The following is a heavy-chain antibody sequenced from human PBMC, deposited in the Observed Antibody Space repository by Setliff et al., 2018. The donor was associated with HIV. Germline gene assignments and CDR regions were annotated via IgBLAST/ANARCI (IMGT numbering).Heavy chain of an antibody. CDR2: INAGNGNT. D-gene: IGHD1-1*01. J-gene: IGHJ5*02. CDR3: AGGLVSQKVPFDP. V-gene: IGHV1-3*01. Sequence: ASVKVSCKASGYTFSRYAMHWVRQAPGQRLEWMGWINAGNGNTKYSQKFQGRVSIARDTSASTAYMELSSLGSEDTAVYYCAGGLVSQKVPFDPWGQGTLGTVSS. CDR1: GYTFSRYA.